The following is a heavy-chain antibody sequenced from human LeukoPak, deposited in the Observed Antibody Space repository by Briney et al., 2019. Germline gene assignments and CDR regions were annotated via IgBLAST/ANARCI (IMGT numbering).Heavy chain of an antibody. CDR2: IYNGGSA. CDR1: GFTVSSNY. V-gene: IGHV3-66*01. J-gene: IGHJ4*02. D-gene: IGHD6-13*01. Sequence: GGSLRLSCAASGFTVSSNYMSWVRQAPGKGLEWVSVIYNGGSAYYADSVKGRFTIPRDNSKNTLYLQMNSLRAEDTAVYYCATASSSWSYYFDYWGQGTLVTVSS. CDR3: ATASSSWSYYFDY.